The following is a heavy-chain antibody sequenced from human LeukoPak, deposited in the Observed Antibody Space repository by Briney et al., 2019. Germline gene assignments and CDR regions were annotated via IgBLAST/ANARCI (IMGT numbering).Heavy chain of an antibody. V-gene: IGHV4-4*02. CDR1: GGSITTSTW. CDR2: IHHSGST. CDR3: ARGSRWTAALSYYYYMDV. J-gene: IGHJ6*03. Sequence: SETLSLTCAVSGGSITTSTWWGWVRQPPEKGLEWIGEIHHSGSTSYNSSLKSRVTISVDTAKNQFSLKLSSGSAADTAVDYCARGSRWTAALSYYYYMDVWGKGTTVTVSS. D-gene: IGHD4-23*01.